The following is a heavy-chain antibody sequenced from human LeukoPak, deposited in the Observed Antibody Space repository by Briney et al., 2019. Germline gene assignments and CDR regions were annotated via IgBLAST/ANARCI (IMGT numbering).Heavy chain of an antibody. Sequence: SETLSLTCTVSGGSISSYYWSWIRQPAGKGLEWIGRIYTSGSTNYNPSLKSRVTMSVDTSKNQFSLKLSSVTAADTAVYYCARDPPYSDIVAVPAVPTIDYWGQGTLVTVSS. CDR2: IYTSGST. CDR3: ARDPPYSDIVAVPAVPTIDY. D-gene: IGHD2-2*01. CDR1: GGSISSYY. J-gene: IGHJ4*02. V-gene: IGHV4-4*07.